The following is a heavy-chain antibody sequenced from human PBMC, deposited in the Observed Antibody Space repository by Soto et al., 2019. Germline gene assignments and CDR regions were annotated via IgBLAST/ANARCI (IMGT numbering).Heavy chain of an antibody. Sequence: EVQLLASGGGLVQPGGSLRLSCAASGFPFSSYAMSWVRQAPGKGLEWVSGIGGSGGDTFYADSVKGRFTVSRDNAENTLYLQLNSLRVEDSAIYYCARRTWRGRADYWGQGILVTVS. D-gene: IGHD3-3*01. CDR1: GFPFSSYA. V-gene: IGHV3-23*01. CDR2: IGGSGGDT. CDR3: ARRTWRGRADY. J-gene: IGHJ4*02.